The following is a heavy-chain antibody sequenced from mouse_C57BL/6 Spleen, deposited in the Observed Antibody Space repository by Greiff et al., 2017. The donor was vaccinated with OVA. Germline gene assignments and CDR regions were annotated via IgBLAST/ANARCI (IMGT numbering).Heavy chain of an antibody. J-gene: IGHJ1*03. CDR2: INPSNGGT. D-gene: IGHD1-1*01. CDR3: AREVDYYGSSYWYFDV. V-gene: IGHV1-53*01. Sequence: QVQLQQPGTELVKPGASVKLSCKASGYTFTSYWMHWVKQRPGQGLEWIGNINPSNGGTNYNEKLKSKATLTVDKSSSTAYMQLSSLTSEDSAVYYCAREVDYYGSSYWYFDVWGTGTTVTVSS. CDR1: GYTFTSYW.